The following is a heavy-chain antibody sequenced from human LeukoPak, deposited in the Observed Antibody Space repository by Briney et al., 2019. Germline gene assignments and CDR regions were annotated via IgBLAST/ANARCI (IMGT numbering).Heavy chain of an antibody. CDR2: ISDYNGNT. J-gene: IGHJ3*02. D-gene: IGHD2-15*01. CDR3: ARVWELVAATRLQVHPDAFDI. Sequence: ASVTVSCKASGYTFTSCGFSGGRRAPGRGGEGMGWISDYNGNTNYKQKLQSRVTISTDTSTSPPYMELSSLRSDDTAVYYCARVWELVAATRLQVHPDAFDIWGQGTMVTVSS. V-gene: IGHV1-18*01. CDR1: GYTFTSCG.